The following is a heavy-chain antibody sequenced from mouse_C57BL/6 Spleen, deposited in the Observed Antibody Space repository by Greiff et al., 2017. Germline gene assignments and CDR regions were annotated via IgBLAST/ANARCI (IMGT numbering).Heavy chain of an antibody. CDR1: GFNIKDDY. CDR2: IDPENGDT. V-gene: IGHV14-4*01. D-gene: IGHD2-2*01. Sequence: EVQLQQSGAELVRPGASVKLSCTASGFNIKDDYMHWVKQRPEQGLEWIGWIDPENGDTEYASKFQGKATITADTSSNTAYLQLSSLTSEDTAVYYCTTGGYDEGAWFAYWGQGTLVTVSA. J-gene: IGHJ3*01. CDR3: TTGGYDEGAWFAY.